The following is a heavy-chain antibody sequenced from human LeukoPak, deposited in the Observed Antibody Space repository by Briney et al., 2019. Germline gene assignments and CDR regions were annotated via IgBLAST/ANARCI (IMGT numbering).Heavy chain of an antibody. CDR2: ISTYNGYT. J-gene: IGHJ4*02. V-gene: IGHV1-18*01. D-gene: IGHD3-22*01. CDR3: ARVQPHRIHYDNSDYPTHNDY. Sequence: GASVKVSCKASGYIFTNYGITWVRQAPGQGLEWMGWISTYNGYTNYAQNLQGRVTMGTDTSTSTAYMELRSLRSGDTAVYYCARVQPHRIHYDNSDYPTHNDYWGQGTLVTVSS. CDR1: GYIFTNYG.